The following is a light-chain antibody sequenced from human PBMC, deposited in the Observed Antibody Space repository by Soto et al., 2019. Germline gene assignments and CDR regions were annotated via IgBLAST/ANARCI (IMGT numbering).Light chain of an antibody. CDR2: ELT. CDR3: SSYSTTSTLVV. J-gene: IGLJ3*02. CDR1: SSDVGADNY. V-gene: IGLV2-14*03. Sequence: QSALTQPASVSGSPGQSITISCTGTSSDVGADNYVCWYQQHPDNAPKLIIYELTNRPSGVSNRFSGYKSGNTASLTISGLQAEDEADYYCSSYSTTSTLVVFGGGTKVTVL.